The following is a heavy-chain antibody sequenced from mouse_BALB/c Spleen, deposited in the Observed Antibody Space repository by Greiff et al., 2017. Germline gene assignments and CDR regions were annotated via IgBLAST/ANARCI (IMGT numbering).Heavy chain of an antibody. CDR2: IDPANGNT. CDR1: GFNIKDTY. D-gene: IGHD2-3*01. CDR3: AIFYDGYYVGAMDY. V-gene: IGHV14-3*02. J-gene: IGHJ4*01. Sequence: VQLKQSGAELVKPGASVKLSCTASGFNIKDTYMHWVKQRPEQGLEWIGRIDPANGNTKYDPKFQGKATITADTSSNTAYLQLSSLTSEDTAVYYCAIFYDGYYVGAMDYWGQGTSVTVSS.